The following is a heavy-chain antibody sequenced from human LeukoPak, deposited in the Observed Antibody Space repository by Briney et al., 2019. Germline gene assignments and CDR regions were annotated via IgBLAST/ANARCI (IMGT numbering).Heavy chain of an antibody. CDR1: GGSISSYY. CDR3: ARDQSYCSSTDCLGWFDP. V-gene: IGHV4-59*01. J-gene: IGHJ5*02. CDR2: IYYSGST. Sequence: PSETLSLTCTVSGGSISSYYWSWIRQPPGKGLEWIGYIYYSGSTNYNPSLKSRVTISVDTSKNQFSLKLSSVTAADTAVYYCARDQSYCSSTDCLGWFDPGGQGTLVTVSS. D-gene: IGHD2-2*01.